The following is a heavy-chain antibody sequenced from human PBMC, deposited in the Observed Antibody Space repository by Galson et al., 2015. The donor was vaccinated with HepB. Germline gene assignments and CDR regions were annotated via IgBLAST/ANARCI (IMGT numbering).Heavy chain of an antibody. CDR3: ARVRLITEAVSDY. V-gene: IGHV3-21*01. CDR1: GFTFSSYS. Sequence: SLRLSCAASGFTFSSYSMNWVRQAPGKGLEWVSSIRSSSSYIYYADSVKGRFTISRDNAKNSLYLQMNSLRAEDTAVYYCARVRLITEAVSDYWGQGTLVTVSS. CDR2: IRSSSSYI. D-gene: IGHD6-13*01. J-gene: IGHJ4*02.